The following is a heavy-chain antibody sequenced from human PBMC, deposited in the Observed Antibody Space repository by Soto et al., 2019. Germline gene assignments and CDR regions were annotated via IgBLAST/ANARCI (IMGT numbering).Heavy chain of an antibody. CDR2: INSVASHT. V-gene: IGHV3-74*01. J-gene: IGHJ6*01. CDR3: ARGDCSSTSCYSYVGYDFWGGNNGMDV. CDR1: SVTFSTHG. D-gene: IGHD2-2*01. Sequence: LSWPFSSVTFSTHGRHWILPVPRKGVESVSRINSVASHTYYAEAVKGRFPISRDNAKNTLHLEMNSLRAEDTAVYYCARGDCSSTSCYSYVGYDFWGGNNGMDVWGQGTTVTVSS.